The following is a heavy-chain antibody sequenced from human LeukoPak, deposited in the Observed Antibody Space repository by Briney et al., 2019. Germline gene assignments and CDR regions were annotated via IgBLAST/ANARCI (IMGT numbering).Heavy chain of an antibody. CDR3: ARVGFDWLFSLEDNWFDP. V-gene: IGHV4-38-2*02. CDR2: IYHSGST. CDR1: GYSISSGYY. Sequence: PSETLSLTCTVSGYSISSGYYWGWIRQPPGKGLEWIGSIYHSGSTYYNPSLKSRVTISVDTSKNQFSLKLSSVTAADTAVYYCARVGFDWLFSLEDNWFDPWGQGTLVTVSS. J-gene: IGHJ5*02. D-gene: IGHD3-9*01.